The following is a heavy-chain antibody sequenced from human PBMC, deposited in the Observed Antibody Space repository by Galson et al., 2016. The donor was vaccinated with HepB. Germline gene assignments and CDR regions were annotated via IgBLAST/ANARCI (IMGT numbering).Heavy chain of an antibody. CDR3: ARARSTHLSSFDPFDS. D-gene: IGHD6-6*01. Sequence: SETLSLTCTVSDDSIRSSYWSWIRQPPGKGLEWIGYVFYTGSTNYNPSLRSRVTISVDTSKSQLSLTLRSVTAADTALYYCARARSTHLSSFDPFDSWGQGTLVTVSS. J-gene: IGHJ4*02. CDR1: DDSIRSSY. CDR2: VFYTGST. V-gene: IGHV4-59*01.